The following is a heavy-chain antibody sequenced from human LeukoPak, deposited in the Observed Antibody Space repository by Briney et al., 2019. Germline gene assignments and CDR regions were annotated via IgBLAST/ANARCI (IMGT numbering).Heavy chain of an antibody. Sequence: ASVKVSCKASGYTFTDYYIHWVRQAPEQGLEWMGWLYPNSGSTNYAQKFQGRVTMTRDTSISTAYMELSRLRSDDTAVYYCARDRAGDGKPRGYYYGMDVWGQGTTVTVSS. V-gene: IGHV1-2*02. CDR1: GYTFTDYY. D-gene: IGHD5-24*01. J-gene: IGHJ6*02. CDR2: LYPNSGST. CDR3: ARDRAGDGKPRGYYYGMDV.